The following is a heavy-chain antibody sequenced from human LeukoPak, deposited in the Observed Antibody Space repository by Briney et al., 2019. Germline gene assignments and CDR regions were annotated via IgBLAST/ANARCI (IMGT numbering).Heavy chain of an antibody. Sequence: GPVKVSCKASGGTFSSYAISWVRQAPGQGLEWMGWISAYNGNTNYAQKLQGRVTMTTDTSTSTAYMELRSLRSDDTAVYYCARDTFWSGPNWFDPWGQGTLVTVSS. CDR1: GGTFSSYA. J-gene: IGHJ5*02. V-gene: IGHV1-18*01. CDR2: ISAYNGNT. CDR3: ARDTFWSGPNWFDP. D-gene: IGHD3-3*01.